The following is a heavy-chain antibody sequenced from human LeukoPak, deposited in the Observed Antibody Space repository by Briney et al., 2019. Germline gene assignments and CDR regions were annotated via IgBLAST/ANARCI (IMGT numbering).Heavy chain of an antibody. Sequence: GGSLRLSCAASGFTFSSYAKSWVRQAPGKGLEWVSGIHGSGGSTYYADSVKGRFTISRDNSKSTVYLEMNSLRAEDTALYYCAKDRSLWFGELQNWGQGTLVTVSS. V-gene: IGHV3-23*01. D-gene: IGHD3-10*01. J-gene: IGHJ4*02. CDR3: AKDRSLWFGELQN. CDR2: IHGSGGST. CDR1: GFTFSSYA.